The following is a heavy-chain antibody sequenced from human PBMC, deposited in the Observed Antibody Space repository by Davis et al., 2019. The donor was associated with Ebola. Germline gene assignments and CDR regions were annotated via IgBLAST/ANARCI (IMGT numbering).Heavy chain of an antibody. CDR2: ISYDGSNK. Sequence: GGSLRPSCAASGFTFSSYAMHWVRQAPGKGLEWVAVISYDGSNKYYADSVKGRFTISRDNSKNTLYLQMNSLRAEDTAVYYCARGGPDGYWGQGTLVTVSS. CDR3: ARGGPDGY. CDR1: GFTFSSYA. V-gene: IGHV3-30-3*01. J-gene: IGHJ4*02.